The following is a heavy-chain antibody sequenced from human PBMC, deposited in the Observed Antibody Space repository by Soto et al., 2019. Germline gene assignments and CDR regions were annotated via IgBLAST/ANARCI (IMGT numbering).Heavy chain of an antibody. J-gene: IGHJ5*02. Sequence: SETLSLTCTVSGGSISSGDYYWSWIRQPPGKGLEWIGYIYYSGSTYYNPSLKSRVTISVDTSKNQFSLKLSSVTAADTAVYYCARVRAVVPAAISWFDPWGQGTLVTVSS. D-gene: IGHD2-2*02. CDR3: ARVRAVVPAAISWFDP. CDR1: GGSISSGDYY. CDR2: IYYSGST. V-gene: IGHV4-30-4*01.